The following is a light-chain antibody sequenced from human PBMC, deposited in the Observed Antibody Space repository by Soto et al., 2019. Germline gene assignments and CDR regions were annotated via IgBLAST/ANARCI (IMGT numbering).Light chain of an antibody. CDR1: QSVSSSY. J-gene: IGKJ4*01. CDR3: QYYGTSFT. V-gene: IGKV3-20*01. CDR2: GAS. Sequence: EIVLTQSPGTLSLSPGERATLSCRASQSVSSSYLAWYQQKPGQAPRLLIYGASSRATGIPDRFSGSGSGTDFTLTISRLEPEDFAVYYCQYYGTSFTFGGGTKVEIK.